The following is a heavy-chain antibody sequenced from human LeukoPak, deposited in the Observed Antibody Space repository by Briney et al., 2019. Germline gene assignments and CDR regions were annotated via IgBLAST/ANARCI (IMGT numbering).Heavy chain of an antibody. CDR2: IYTSGST. V-gene: IGHV4-4*07. J-gene: IGHJ4*02. Sequence: PSETLSLTCTVSGDSISDYYWNWIRQSAGRGLEWIGRIYTSGSTNYNPSLKSRVTISVDTFKNQFSLKLTSVTAADTAVYYCARRVGATSHFDYWGQGTLVTVSS. D-gene: IGHD1-26*01. CDR1: GDSISDYY. CDR3: ARRVGATSHFDY.